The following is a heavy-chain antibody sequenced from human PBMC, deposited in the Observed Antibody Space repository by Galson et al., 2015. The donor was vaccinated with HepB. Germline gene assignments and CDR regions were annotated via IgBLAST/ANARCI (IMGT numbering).Heavy chain of an antibody. J-gene: IGHJ4*02. CDR3: ARGVTGDWYYFDY. CDR2: VNPDTGGT. V-gene: IGHV1-2*06. Sequence: SVKVSCKGSEYFFTAYYMHWVRQAPGQGLEWMGRVNPDTGGTSYEQKFQGRVTMTWDTSISTVYMELSRLTSDDTAVYFCARGVTGDWYYFDYWGQGTLVTVSS. D-gene: IGHD1-20*01. CDR1: EYFFTAYY.